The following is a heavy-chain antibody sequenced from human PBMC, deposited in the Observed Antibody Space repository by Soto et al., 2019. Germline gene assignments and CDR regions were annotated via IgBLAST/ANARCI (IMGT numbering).Heavy chain of an antibody. CDR1: GFTFRTYS. J-gene: IGHJ6*02. CDR2: ISNTGINK. V-gene: IGHV3-30*18. CDR3: AKVIRADSTSSNFYYYSGLDV. Sequence: QVQLVESGGGVVQPGRSLRLSCAASGFTFRTYSMHWVRQAPGKGLEWLAVISNTGINKYYADSVKGRFTISRDNSRDTLFLQMNSLRGEDTAIYYCAKVIRADSTSSNFYYYSGLDVWGQGTTVTVSS. D-gene: IGHD6-6*01.